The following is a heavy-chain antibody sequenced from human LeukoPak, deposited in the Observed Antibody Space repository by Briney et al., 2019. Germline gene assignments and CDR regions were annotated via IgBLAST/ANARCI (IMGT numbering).Heavy chain of an antibody. J-gene: IGHJ3*01. CDR3: ARDRTRGYAFDV. CDR2: IRYDGSNK. V-gene: IGHV3-30*02. Sequence: PGGSLRLSCAASGFTFSSYGMHWVRQAPGKGLEWVAFIRYDGSNKYYADSVKGRFTISRDNSKNTLYLQMNSLRVEDTGVYYCARDRTRGYAFDVWGQGTMVTVSS. CDR1: GFTFSSYG. D-gene: IGHD3-10*01.